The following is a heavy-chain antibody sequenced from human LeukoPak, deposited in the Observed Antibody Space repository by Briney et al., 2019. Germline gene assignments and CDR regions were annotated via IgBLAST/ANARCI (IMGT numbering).Heavy chain of an antibody. J-gene: IGHJ5*02. D-gene: IGHD1-1*01. CDR1: GGTFSSYA. Sequence: SVKVSCKASGGTFSSYAISWVRQAPGQGLEWMGRIIPILGIANYAQKFQGRVTITADKSTSTAYMELSSLRSEDTAVYYCARDMYNWNARFDPWGQGTLVTVSS. CDR3: ARDMYNWNARFDP. CDR2: IIPILGIA. V-gene: IGHV1-69*04.